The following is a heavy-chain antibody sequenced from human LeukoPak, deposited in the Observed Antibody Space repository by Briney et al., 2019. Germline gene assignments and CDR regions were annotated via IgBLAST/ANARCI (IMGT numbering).Heavy chain of an antibody. Sequence: SETLSLTCGVYGGSFSNYDWNWIRQPPGKGLEWIGEINHSGSTSYNPSLKSRVTISVDTSKNQFSLKLNSVTAADTALYYCARQYYGYSGGGLDYWGQGTLVTVSS. CDR2: INHSGST. D-gene: IGHD3-16*01. CDR1: GGSFSNYD. J-gene: IGHJ4*02. CDR3: ARQYYGYSGGGLDY. V-gene: IGHV4-34*01.